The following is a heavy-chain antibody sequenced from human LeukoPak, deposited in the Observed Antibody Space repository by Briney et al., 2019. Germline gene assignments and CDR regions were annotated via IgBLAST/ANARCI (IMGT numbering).Heavy chain of an antibody. V-gene: IGHV3-23*01. CDR3: AKGMSETYEAADH. J-gene: IGHJ4*02. CDR1: RFTFNSYA. Sequence: AGGSLRLSCAASRFTFNSYAMTWVRQAPGKGLEWVSAISASGFGTYYADSVKGRFTISRDNPKNTLYLQMNSLRAEDTAVYYCAKGMSETYEAADHWGQGTLVTVSS. D-gene: IGHD3-3*01. CDR2: ISASGFGT.